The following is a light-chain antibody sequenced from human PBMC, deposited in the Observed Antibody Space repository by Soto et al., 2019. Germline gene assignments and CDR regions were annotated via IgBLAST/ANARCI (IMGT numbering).Light chain of an antibody. CDR1: QSVNSY. V-gene: IGKV3-11*01. CDR2: DAS. Sequence: EIVLTQSPATLSLSPRERATLSCRASQSVNSYLGWYQQKPGQAPRLLIYDASNRATGIPARFSGSGSGTDFTLTISSLEPEDFAVYYCQQRSSWPPITFGQGTRLEIK. J-gene: IGKJ5*01. CDR3: QQRSSWPPIT.